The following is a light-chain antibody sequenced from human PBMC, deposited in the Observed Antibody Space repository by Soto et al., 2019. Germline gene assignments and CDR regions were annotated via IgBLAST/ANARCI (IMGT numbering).Light chain of an antibody. CDR2: GAS. Sequence: EIVMTQSPATLSVSPGERATLSCRASQSVSSNLAWYQQKPGQAPRLLIYGASTRATGIPASFSSSGSGTEFTLTISSLQSEDFAVYYCQQYNNWPQTFGQGTKVEIK. CDR3: QQYNNWPQT. J-gene: IGKJ1*01. CDR1: QSVSSN. V-gene: IGKV3-15*01.